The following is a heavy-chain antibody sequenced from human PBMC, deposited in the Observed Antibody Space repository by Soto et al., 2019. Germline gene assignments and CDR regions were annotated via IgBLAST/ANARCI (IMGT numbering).Heavy chain of an antibody. J-gene: IGHJ4*02. V-gene: IGHV3-53*01. CDR2: INSGGST. CDR1: GFTVSSNY. Sequence: EVQLVESGGGLIQPGGSLRLSCAVSGFTVSSNYMSWVRQAPGKGLEWVSIINSGGSTYYADSVKGRFTISRDNSKNTLYLQINSLRTEDTAVYYCASDPWYWGQGTLVTVSS. CDR3: ASDPWY.